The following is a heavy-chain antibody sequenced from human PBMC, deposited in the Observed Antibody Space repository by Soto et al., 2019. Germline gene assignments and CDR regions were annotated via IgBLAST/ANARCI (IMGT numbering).Heavy chain of an antibody. CDR2: TNSDGTDS. D-gene: IGHD3-22*01. CDR3: AQFLYSYDSSPLDH. CDR1: GFDFEDYA. V-gene: IGHV3-43D*04. J-gene: IGHJ4*02. Sequence: GSLSLSCAAAGFDFEDYAMHWVRQVPGKGLEWVSLTNSDGTDSYYMDSVKGRFTISRDNAKSTLYLQMDRLRPEDTDLYFCAQFLYSYDSSPLDHWGQGTLVTVSS.